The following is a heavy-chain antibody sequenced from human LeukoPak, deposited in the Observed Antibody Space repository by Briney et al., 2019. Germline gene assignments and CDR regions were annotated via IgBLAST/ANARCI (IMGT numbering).Heavy chain of an antibody. J-gene: IGHJ4*02. Sequence: SETLSLTCAVYGESFSGYYWSWIRQPPGKGLEWIGEINHSGSTNYNPSLKSRVTISVDTSKNQFSLKLSSVTATDRAVYYCARHLTSEYSSGWYYVDYWGQGTLVTVSS. V-gene: IGHV4-34*01. CDR1: GESFSGYY. CDR3: ARHLTSEYSSGWYYVDY. CDR2: INHSGST. D-gene: IGHD6-19*01.